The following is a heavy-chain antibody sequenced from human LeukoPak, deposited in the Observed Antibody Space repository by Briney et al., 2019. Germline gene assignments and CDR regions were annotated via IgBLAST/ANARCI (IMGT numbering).Heavy chain of an antibody. CDR1: GFTFSSYS. D-gene: IGHD2-2*01. J-gene: IGHJ4*02. V-gene: IGHV3-21*01. CDR3: ARDMPCSSTSCPLDY. Sequence: GGSLRLSCAASGFTFSSYSMNWVRQAPGKGLEWVSSISSSSSYIYYADSVKGRFTISRDNAKNSLYLQMNSLRAEDTAVYYCARDMPCSSTSCPLDYWGQGTLVTVSS. CDR2: ISSSSSYI.